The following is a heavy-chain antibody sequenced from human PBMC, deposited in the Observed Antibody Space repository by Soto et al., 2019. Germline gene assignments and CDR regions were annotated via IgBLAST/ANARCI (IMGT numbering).Heavy chain of an antibody. CDR3: ARDKSSSWYSPDDY. Sequence: ASVKVSCKASGYTFTSYGISWVRQAPGQGLEWMGWISAYNGNTNYAQELQGRVTMTTDTSTSTAYMELRSLRSDDTAVYYCARDKSSSWYSPDDYWGQGTLVTVSS. V-gene: IGHV1-18*01. D-gene: IGHD6-13*01. J-gene: IGHJ4*02. CDR1: GYTFTSYG. CDR2: ISAYNGNT.